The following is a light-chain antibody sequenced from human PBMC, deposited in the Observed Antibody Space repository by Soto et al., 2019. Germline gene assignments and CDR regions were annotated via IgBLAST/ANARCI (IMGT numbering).Light chain of an antibody. CDR1: SSDVGGYNY. Sequence: QSALTQPASVSGSPGQSITISCTGTSSDVGGYNYVSWYQFHPGKAPKLMIYDVGNRPSGVPNRFSGSKSGNTASLTISGLQAEDEADYYCSSYARGSTLYVFGTGTKVTVL. CDR2: DVG. CDR3: SSYARGSTLYV. V-gene: IGLV2-14*03. J-gene: IGLJ1*01.